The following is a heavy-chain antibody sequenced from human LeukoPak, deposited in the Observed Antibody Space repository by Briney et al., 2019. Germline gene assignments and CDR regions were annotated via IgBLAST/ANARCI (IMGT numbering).Heavy chain of an antibody. J-gene: IGHJ4*02. Sequence: GGSLRLSCAASGFTFSSYAMSWVRQAPGKGLEWVSAISGSGGSTYYADSVKGRFTISGDNSKNTLYLQMNSLRAEDTAVYYCASHVLLWFGELFGPGYWGQGTLVTVSS. V-gene: IGHV3-23*01. D-gene: IGHD3-10*01. CDR1: GFTFSSYA. CDR3: ASHVLLWFGELFGPGY. CDR2: ISGSGGST.